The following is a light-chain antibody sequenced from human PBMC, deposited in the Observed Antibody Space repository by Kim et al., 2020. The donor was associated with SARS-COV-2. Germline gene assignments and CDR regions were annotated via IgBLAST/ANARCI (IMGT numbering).Light chain of an antibody. J-gene: IGLJ2*01. CDR2: DVS. Sequence: GQSSTISCTGTSRDVGGYNSVSWYQQHPGKAPKLMIYDVSNRPSGVSNRFYGSKSGNTASLTISGLQAEDEADYYCSSYTSSDTAVFGGGTQLTVL. CDR1: SRDVGGYNS. CDR3: SSYTSSDTAV. V-gene: IGLV2-14*03.